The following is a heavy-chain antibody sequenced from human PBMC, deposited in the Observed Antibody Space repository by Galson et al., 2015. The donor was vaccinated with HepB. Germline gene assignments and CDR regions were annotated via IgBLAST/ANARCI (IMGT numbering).Heavy chain of an antibody. Sequence: SLRLSCAASGFTFSSYTMTWVRQAPGKGLEWVSGIKPSGASTYYADSVKGRFIISRDDSKSTLHLQMNSLRAEDTAVYFCAKGRLVPDYRGQGTLVTVFS. CDR3: AKGRLVPDY. CDR2: IKPSGAST. CDR1: GFTFSSYT. J-gene: IGHJ4*02. V-gene: IGHV3-23*01. D-gene: IGHD3-16*01.